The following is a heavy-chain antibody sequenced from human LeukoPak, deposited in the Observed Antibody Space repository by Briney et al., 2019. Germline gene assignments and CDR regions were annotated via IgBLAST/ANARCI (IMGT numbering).Heavy chain of an antibody. D-gene: IGHD3-10*01. Sequence: PGGSLRLSCAASGFTFSSYAMSWVRQAPGKGLEWVSSISSSSSYIYYADSVKGRFTISRDNAKNSLYLQMNSLRAEDTAVYYCARDVGGSGSSPDAFDIWGQGTMVTVSS. J-gene: IGHJ3*02. CDR1: GFTFSSYA. V-gene: IGHV3-21*01. CDR3: ARDVGGSGSSPDAFDI. CDR2: ISSSSSYI.